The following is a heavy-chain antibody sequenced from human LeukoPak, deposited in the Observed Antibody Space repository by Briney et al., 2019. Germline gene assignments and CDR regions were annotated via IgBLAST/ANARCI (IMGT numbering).Heavy chain of an antibody. CDR3: ASRDTGYSSSWAFDY. D-gene: IGHD6-13*01. J-gene: IGHJ4*02. CDR1: GFTFSDYY. CDR2: ISSSGSTI. V-gene: IGHV3-11*01. Sequence: PGGSLRLSCAASGFTFSDYYMSWIRQAPGKGLEWVSYISSSGSTIYYADSVKGRFTISRDNAKNSLYLQMNSLRAEDTAVYYCASRDTGYSSSWAFDYWGQGTLVTVSS.